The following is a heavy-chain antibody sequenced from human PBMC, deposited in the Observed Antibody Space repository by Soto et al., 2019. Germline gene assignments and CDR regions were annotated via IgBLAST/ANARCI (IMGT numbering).Heavy chain of an antibody. CDR2: IFPRDSDT. Sequence: LGESLKISCKGSGYHFAGYWIAWVRQMPGKGLELMGIIFPRDSDTRYRPSFQGQVTISADKSITSAYLQWSSLRASDTAMYYCARVGVSTRTFDYWGQGTPVTVSS. CDR3: ARVGVSTRTFDY. J-gene: IGHJ4*02. D-gene: IGHD3-3*01. CDR1: GYHFAGYW. V-gene: IGHV5-51*01.